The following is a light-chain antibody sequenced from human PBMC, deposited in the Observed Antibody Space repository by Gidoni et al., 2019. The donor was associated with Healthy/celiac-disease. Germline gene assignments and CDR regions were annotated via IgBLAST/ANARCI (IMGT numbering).Light chain of an antibody. J-gene: IGKJ4*01. CDR1: QIISTY. CDR3: QQSYSTHFT. CDR2: AAS. V-gene: IGKV1-39*01. Sequence: DIQMTPYPSSLSASVGDRGTITCRASQIISTYLNWYQQKPGKAHELLIYAASSLQCGVPSRFSGCGSGTDFTRTISSLQPEDFATYYCQQSYSTHFTFGGGTKVEIK.